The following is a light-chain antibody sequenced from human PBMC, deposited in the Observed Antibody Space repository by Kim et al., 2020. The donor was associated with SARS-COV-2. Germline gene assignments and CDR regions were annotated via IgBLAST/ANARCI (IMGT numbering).Light chain of an antibody. CDR3: CSYAGSSAV. CDR2: EVN. J-gene: IGLJ2*01. Sequence: PGQSITISCTGTSRDVGTYNLVSWYLQHPGKAPKLMIYEVNKRPSGVSNRFAGSKSGNTASLTISGLQAEDEADYYCCSYAGSSAVFGGGTKLAVL. CDR1: SRDVGTYNL. V-gene: IGLV2-23*02.